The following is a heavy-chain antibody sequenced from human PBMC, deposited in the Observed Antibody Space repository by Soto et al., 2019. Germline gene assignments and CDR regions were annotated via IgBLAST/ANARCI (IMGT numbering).Heavy chain of an antibody. J-gene: IGHJ4*02. V-gene: IGHV3-74*01. CDR1: GFSFRSYW. CDR3: AREYYGVLTGYYNDY. D-gene: IGHD3-9*01. CDR2: ISSDGTTT. Sequence: EVQLVESGGGLVQSGGSLGLSCVASGFSFRSYWMHWVRQAPGKGLVWVARISSDGTTTTYADSANGRFTVSRANAANTLYLQMSSLRAEDTAVYYCAREYYGVLTGYYNDYWGQGTLVTVSS.